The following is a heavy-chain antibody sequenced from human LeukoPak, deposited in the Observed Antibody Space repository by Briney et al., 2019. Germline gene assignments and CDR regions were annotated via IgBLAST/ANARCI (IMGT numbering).Heavy chain of an antibody. CDR3: ATSDILTGYTVDY. Sequence: GASVKVSCKVSGYTLTELSMHWVRQAPGQGLEWMGGFDPEDGETIYAQKFQGRVTMTEHTSTDTAYMELSSLRSEDTAVYYCATSDILTGYTVDYWGQGTLVTVSS. CDR1: GYTLTELS. D-gene: IGHD3-9*01. V-gene: IGHV1-24*01. J-gene: IGHJ4*02. CDR2: FDPEDGET.